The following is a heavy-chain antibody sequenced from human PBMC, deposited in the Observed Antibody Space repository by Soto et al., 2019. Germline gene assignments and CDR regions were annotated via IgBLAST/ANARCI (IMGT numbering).Heavy chain of an antibody. J-gene: IGHJ6*02. D-gene: IGHD3-9*01. CDR3: ARDARGTRGFDEMDI. CDR2: INPNSGDT. Sequence: WASVKVSCKASGHIFTGYHIHWVRQAPGRGLEWMGWINPNSGDTEYAQNFQGRVTMTRDTSFNLVYMEMSGLMSDDTAVYYCARDARGTRGFDEMDIWGQGTTVTVSS. V-gene: IGHV1-2*02. CDR1: GHIFTGYH.